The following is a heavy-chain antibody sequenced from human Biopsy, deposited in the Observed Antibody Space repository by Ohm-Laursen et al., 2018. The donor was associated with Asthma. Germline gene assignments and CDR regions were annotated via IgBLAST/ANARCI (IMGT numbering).Heavy chain of an antibody. D-gene: IGHD6-13*01. CDR3: VRGSSSRHHGPFHYYYGLDV. CDR1: SGSGGYMRSGNYY. V-gene: IGHV4-39*01. Sequence: SETLSLTCSLSSGSGGYMRSGNYYWGWIRQPPGKGLEWIGSIYYSGTTYYNPSLESRVTVSAATSKNQFSLKLTSVTAADTAVYYCVRGSSSRHHGPFHYYYGLDVWGQGTTATVSS. J-gene: IGHJ6*02. CDR2: IYYSGTT.